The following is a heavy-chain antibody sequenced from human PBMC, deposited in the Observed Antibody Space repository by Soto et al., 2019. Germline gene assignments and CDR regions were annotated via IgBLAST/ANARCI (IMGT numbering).Heavy chain of an antibody. CDR3: AKGEVQDYYYYYGMDV. J-gene: IGHJ6*02. CDR1: GFTFSSYG. Sequence: GGSLRLSCAASGFTFSSYGMHWVRQAPGKGLEWVAVISYDGGNTHYADSVKGRFTISRENSKNTLYLQMNSLRAEDTAVYYCAKGEVQDYYYYYGMDVWGQGTTVTVSS. D-gene: IGHD1-1*01. CDR2: ISYDGGNT. V-gene: IGHV3-30*18.